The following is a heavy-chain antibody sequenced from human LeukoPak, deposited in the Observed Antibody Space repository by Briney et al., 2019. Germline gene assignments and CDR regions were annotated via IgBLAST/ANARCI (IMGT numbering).Heavy chain of an antibody. Sequence: ASVKVSCMASGYTFTGYYMHWVRQAPGQGLEWMGWINPNSGGTNYAQKFQGRVTMTRDTSISTAYMELSRLRSDDTAVYYCARDRVTGTDFDYWGQGTLVTVSS. V-gene: IGHV1-2*02. CDR3: ARDRVTGTDFDY. CDR1: GYTFTGYY. CDR2: INPNSGGT. D-gene: IGHD1-20*01. J-gene: IGHJ4*02.